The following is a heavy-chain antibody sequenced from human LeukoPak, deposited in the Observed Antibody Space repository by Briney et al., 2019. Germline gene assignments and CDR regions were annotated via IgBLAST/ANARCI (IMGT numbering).Heavy chain of an antibody. CDR1: GLTFSDYY. Sequence: PGGSLRLSCAASGLTFSDYYMSWIRQAPGKGLEWVGFIKSNAYGGTTEYAASVKGRFSISRDDSKSIAYLQMNSLKTEDTAVYYCAKDPGYTYAYVYWGQGTLVTVSS. D-gene: IGHD5-18*01. V-gene: IGHV3-49*03. CDR3: AKDPGYTYAYVY. CDR2: IKSNAYGGTT. J-gene: IGHJ4*02.